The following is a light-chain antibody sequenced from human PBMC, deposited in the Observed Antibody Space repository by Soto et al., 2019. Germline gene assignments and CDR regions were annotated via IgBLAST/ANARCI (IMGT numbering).Light chain of an antibody. V-gene: IGLV2-14*01. CDR3: ISYTSDDVRYV. Sequence: QSALTQPASVSGSPGQSITTSCTGTSSDVGGSNYVSWYQQLPGKAPKLMIYDVSDRPSGVSNRFSGSKSGNTASLTISGLQAEDEADYYCISYTSDDVRYVFGTGTKVTVL. J-gene: IGLJ1*01. CDR1: SSDVGGSNY. CDR2: DVS.